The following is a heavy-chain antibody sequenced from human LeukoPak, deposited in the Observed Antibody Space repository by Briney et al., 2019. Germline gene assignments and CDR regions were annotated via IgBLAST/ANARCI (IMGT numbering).Heavy chain of an antibody. CDR1: GFTFSSYS. CDR3: ARDKGGSGTPLYYYYYGMDV. Sequence: GGSLRLSCAASGFTFSSYSMNWVRQAPGKGLEWVSSISSSSSYIYYADSVKGRFTISRDNAKNSLYLQMNSLRAEDTAVYYCARDKGGSGTPLYYYYYGMDVWGQGTTVTVSS. V-gene: IGHV3-21*01. CDR2: ISSSSSYI. J-gene: IGHJ6*02. D-gene: IGHD6-25*01.